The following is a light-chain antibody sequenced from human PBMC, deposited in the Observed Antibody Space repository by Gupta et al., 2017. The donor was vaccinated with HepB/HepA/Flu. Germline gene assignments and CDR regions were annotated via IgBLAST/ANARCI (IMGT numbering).Light chain of an antibody. V-gene: IGKV2-28*01. Sequence: DIVMTQSLLSLPVAPGESVSISCRSSQSLLHSNGYNYLDWYLQKPGQPPQLLIYMGSSRASGVPDRFSGSGSGTDFTLKIRKVEAEDVGVYYCMQALQTPPAYTFGGGTKVEIK. J-gene: IGKJ4*01. CDR2: MGS. CDR1: QSLLHSNGYNY. CDR3: MQALQTPPAYT.